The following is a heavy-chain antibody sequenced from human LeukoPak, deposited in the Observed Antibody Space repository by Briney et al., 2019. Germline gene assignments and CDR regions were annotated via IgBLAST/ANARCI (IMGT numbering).Heavy chain of an antibody. J-gene: IGHJ4*03. CDR3: ASRSLTLAAARCFDD. Sequence: SETLSLTCAVSGESFSAYFWSWIRQVPRKGLEWSGEIDHRGVSTYNPSLKSRATMLVDTSNNHFSLSLTSVTAADTATYYCASRSLTLAAARCFDDWGQGTVVTVSS. D-gene: IGHD2-15*01. CDR1: GESFSAYF. CDR2: IDHRGVS. V-gene: IGHV4-34*01.